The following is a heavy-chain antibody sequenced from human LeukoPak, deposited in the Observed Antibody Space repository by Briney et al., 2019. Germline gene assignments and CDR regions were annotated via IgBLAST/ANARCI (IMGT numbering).Heavy chain of an antibody. J-gene: IGHJ4*02. CDR2: INHSGST. V-gene: IGHV4-34*01. CDR3: ARLPKKYYYGSGRNLGPAYYFDY. Sequence: PGGSLRLSCAASGFTFSSYSMNWVRQAPGKGLEWIGEINHSGSTNYNPSLKSRVTISLDTSKNQFSLKLSSVTAADTAVYYCARLPKKYYYGSGRNLGPAYYFDYWGQGTLVTVSS. D-gene: IGHD3-10*01. CDR1: GFTFSSYS.